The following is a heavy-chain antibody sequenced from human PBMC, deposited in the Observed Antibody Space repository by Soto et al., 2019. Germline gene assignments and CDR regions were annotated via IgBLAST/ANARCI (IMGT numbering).Heavy chain of an antibody. CDR2: LNPNSGHT. Sequence: QVQLVQSGAEVKKPGASVKVSCKASGYTFTSHDINWMRQATGQGLEWMGWLNPNSGHTNYAQKFQGRVTMTRNTSISTAYMELTSLRSEYTAVYYCASDMSTTWGQGTLVTVSA. CDR3: ASDMSTT. V-gene: IGHV1-8*01. CDR1: GYTFTSHD. D-gene: IGHD2-2*01. J-gene: IGHJ5*02.